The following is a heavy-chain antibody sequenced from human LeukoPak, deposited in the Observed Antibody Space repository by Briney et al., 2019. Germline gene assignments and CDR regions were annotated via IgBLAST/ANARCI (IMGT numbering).Heavy chain of an antibody. J-gene: IGHJ6*03. Sequence: SSETLSLTCAVYGGSFSGYYWSWIRQPPGKGLEWIGEINHSGSTNYNPSLKSRVTISVDTSNNQFSLRLSAVTAADTAVYYCARSIADSYYYYYYMDVWGKGTTVTISS. V-gene: IGHV4-34*01. CDR3: ARSIADSYYYYYYMDV. CDR2: INHSGST. D-gene: IGHD6-6*01. CDR1: GGSFSGYY.